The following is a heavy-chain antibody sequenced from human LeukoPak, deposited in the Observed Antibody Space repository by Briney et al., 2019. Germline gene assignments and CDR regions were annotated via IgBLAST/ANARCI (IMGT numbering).Heavy chain of an antibody. D-gene: IGHD4-23*01. J-gene: IGHJ4*02. CDR3: APSGGGGNSGFPFDY. CDR1: GYTFTGYY. Sequence: ASVKVSCKASGYTFTGYYMHWVRQAPGQGLEWMGWINPNSGGTNYAQKFQGRVTMTRDTSISTAYMELGRLRSDDTAVYYCAPSGGGGNSGFPFDYWGQGTLVTVSS. CDR2: INPNSGGT. V-gene: IGHV1-2*02.